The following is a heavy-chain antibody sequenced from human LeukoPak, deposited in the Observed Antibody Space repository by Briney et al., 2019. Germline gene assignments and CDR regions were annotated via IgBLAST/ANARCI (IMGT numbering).Heavy chain of an antibody. Sequence: GGSLRLSCAASGFTFDDYAMHWVRQAPGKGLEWVSGISWNSGSIGYADSVKGRFTISRDNAKNSLYLQMNSLRAEDTALYYCAKDIGYGGNLACLDYWGQGTLVTVSS. D-gene: IGHD4-17*01. CDR1: GFTFDDYA. CDR2: ISWNSGSI. J-gene: IGHJ4*02. CDR3: AKDIGYGGNLACLDY. V-gene: IGHV3-9*01.